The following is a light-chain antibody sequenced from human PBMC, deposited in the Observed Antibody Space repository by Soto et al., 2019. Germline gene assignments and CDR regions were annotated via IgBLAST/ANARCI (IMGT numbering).Light chain of an antibody. CDR3: SSYTSSNTLV. CDR1: SSDIGSYNY. V-gene: IGLV2-14*01. J-gene: IGLJ2*01. CDR2: DVS. Sequence: QSALTQPASVSGSPGQSITISCTGSSSDIGSYNYVSWYQQHPGKSPKLMICDVSNRPSRVSNRFSGSKSGSTASLTISGLQADDEADYYCSSYTSSNTLVFGGGTKLTVL.